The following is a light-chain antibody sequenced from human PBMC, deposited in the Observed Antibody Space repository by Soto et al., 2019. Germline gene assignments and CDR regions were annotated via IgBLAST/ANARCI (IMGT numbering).Light chain of an antibody. CDR2: DAS. V-gene: IGKV3-20*01. CDR3: QQYGNSPRT. CDR1: QTVSGRY. J-gene: IGKJ1*01. Sequence: EIVLTQSPGTVSLSPGERATLSCRAGQTVSGRYLAWYQQKPGQAPRLLIYDASNRATGIPDRFSGSGSGTDFTLTISRLEPEDFAVYYCQQYGNSPRTFGQGTKVEIK.